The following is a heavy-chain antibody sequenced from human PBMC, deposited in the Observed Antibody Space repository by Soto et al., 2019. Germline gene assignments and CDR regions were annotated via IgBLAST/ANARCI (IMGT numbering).Heavy chain of an antibody. J-gene: IGHJ6*03. CDR2: INPGDSDT. CDR1: GYSFTSYW. D-gene: IGHD2-2*01. V-gene: IGHV5-51*01. CDR3: ARQPIQVVPGGFYYYYYMDV. Sequence: GESLKISCKGSGYSFTSYWIGWVRQMPGKGLEWMGIINPGDSDTRYSPSFQGQVTISADKSISTAYLQWSSLKASDTAMYYCARQPIQVVPGGFYYYYYMDVWGKGTTVTVSS.